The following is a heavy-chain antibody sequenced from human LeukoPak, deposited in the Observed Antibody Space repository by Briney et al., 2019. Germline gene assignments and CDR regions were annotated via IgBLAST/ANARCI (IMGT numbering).Heavy chain of an antibody. V-gene: IGHV4-39*01. J-gene: IGHJ5*02. CDR3: ARQGFYDILSGYYENWFDP. D-gene: IGHD3-9*01. CDR1: GGSISSSSYY. CDR2: IYYSGST. Sequence: PSETLSLTCTVSGGSISSSSYYWGWIRQPPGKGLEWIGSIYYSGSTYYNPSLKSRVTISVDTSKNQFSLKLSSVTAADTAVYYCARQGFYDILSGYYENWFDPWGQGTLVTVSS.